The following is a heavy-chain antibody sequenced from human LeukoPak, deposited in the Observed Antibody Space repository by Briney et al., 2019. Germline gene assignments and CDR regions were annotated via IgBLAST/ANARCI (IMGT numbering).Heavy chain of an antibody. D-gene: IGHD1-26*01. Sequence: PGGSLRLSCAASGFALSAYSMSWVRQAPGKGLEWVAYIKQDGSERYYVDSVKDRFTISRDNAKNSLALQMNDLRADDTAVYHCARAPRGGYSGSHVDAWGQGTLVTVSS. CDR3: ARAPRGGYSGSHVDA. V-gene: IGHV3-7*01. CDR2: IKQDGSER. CDR1: GFALSAYS. J-gene: IGHJ4*02.